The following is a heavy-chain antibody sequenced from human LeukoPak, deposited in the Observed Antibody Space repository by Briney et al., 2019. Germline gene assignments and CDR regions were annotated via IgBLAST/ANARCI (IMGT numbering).Heavy chain of an antibody. CDR2: IYSGGST. CDR3: ASRSGSYYPYYFDY. CDR1: GFTVSSNY. V-gene: IGHV3-53*01. D-gene: IGHD1-26*01. J-gene: IGHJ4*02. Sequence: SGGSLRLSCAASGFTVSSNYMSWVRQAPGKGLEWVSVIYSGGSTYYADSVKGRFTISRDNSKNTLYLQMNSLRAEDTAVYYCASRSGSYYPYYFDYWGRGTLVTVSS.